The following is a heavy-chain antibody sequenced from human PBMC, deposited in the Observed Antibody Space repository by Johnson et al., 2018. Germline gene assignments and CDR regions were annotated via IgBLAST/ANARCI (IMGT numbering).Heavy chain of an antibody. Sequence: VPLVESGGGVVQPGRSLRLACAASGFTFSSYGMHWVRQAPGKGLAWVALIWDGGSNKYDEDAVKGRFTISRDNSKNTLYLQMNSLRAEDTDGDSGAKAAIRGVFYYYYMDVGGKGTTVTVSS. CDR1: GFTFSSYG. D-gene: IGHD3-10*01. CDR3: AKAAIRGVFYYYYMDV. CDR2: IWDGGSNK. V-gene: IGHV3-33*06. J-gene: IGHJ6*03.